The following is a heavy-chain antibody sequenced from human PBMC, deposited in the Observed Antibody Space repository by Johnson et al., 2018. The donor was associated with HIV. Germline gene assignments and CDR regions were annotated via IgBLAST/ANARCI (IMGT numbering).Heavy chain of an antibody. J-gene: IGHJ3*02. V-gene: IGHV3-11*01. Sequence: QVQLVESGGGLVQPGGSLRLSCAASGFTVSSYYMSWVRQAPGKGLEWVSYISSSASTIYYADSVKGRFTISRDNAKNSLYLQMNSLRAEDTALYYCAKDFYDSSDRKAFDIWGQGTMVTVSS. D-gene: IGHD3-22*01. CDR1: GFTVSSYY. CDR3: AKDFYDSSDRKAFDI. CDR2: ISSSASTI.